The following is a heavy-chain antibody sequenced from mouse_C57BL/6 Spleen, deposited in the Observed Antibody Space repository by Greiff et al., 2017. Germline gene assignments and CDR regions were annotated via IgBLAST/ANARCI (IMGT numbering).Heavy chain of an antibody. Sequence: VQLQESGAELMKPGASVKLSCKATGYTFTGYWIEWVKQRPGHGLEWIGEILPGSGSTNYNEKFKGKATFTADTSSNTAYMQLSRHKTDDSAIYYCARGGGYDGECYCAMDYWGQGTSVTVSS. CDR2: ILPGSGST. CDR3: ARGGGYDGECYCAMDY. CDR1: GYTFTGYW. D-gene: IGHD2-2*01. J-gene: IGHJ4*01. V-gene: IGHV1-9*01.